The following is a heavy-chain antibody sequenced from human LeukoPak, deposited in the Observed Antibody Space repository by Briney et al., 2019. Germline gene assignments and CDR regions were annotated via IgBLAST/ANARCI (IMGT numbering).Heavy chain of an antibody. J-gene: IGHJ3*02. V-gene: IGHV1-69*13. D-gene: IGHD3-10*01. CDR2: IIPIFGTA. CDR3: ARPNYYGSGSYFGYHDAFDI. Sequence: ASVKVSYKASGGTFNIYAISWVRQAPGQGLEWMGGIIPIFGTANYAQKFQGRVTITADESTRTQYMEMSSVRYENTAVYYCARPNYYGSGSYFGYHDAFDIWGQGTMVTVSS. CDR1: GGTFNIYA.